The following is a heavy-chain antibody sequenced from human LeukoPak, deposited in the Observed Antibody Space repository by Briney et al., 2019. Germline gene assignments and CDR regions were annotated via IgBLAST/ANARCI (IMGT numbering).Heavy chain of an antibody. D-gene: IGHD3-10*01. CDR2: IYTSGSTT. J-gene: IGHJ6*03. Sequence: PSETLSLTCTVSGGSISTYYWGWIRQPPGKGLEWIGRIYTSGSTTNYNPSLKSRVTMSVDTSKNQFSLKLSSVTAADTAVYYCARNPPAMVRAQYYYYYMDVWGKGTTVTVSS. V-gene: IGHV4-4*07. CDR3: ARNPPAMVRAQYYYYYMDV. CDR1: GGSISTYY.